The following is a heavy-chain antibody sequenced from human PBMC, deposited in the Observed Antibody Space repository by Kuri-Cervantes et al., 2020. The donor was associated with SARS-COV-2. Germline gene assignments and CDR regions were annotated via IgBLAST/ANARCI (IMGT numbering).Heavy chain of an antibody. Sequence: GESLKISCAASGFTFSSYAMHWVRQAPGKGLERVAVISYDGSNKYYADSMKGRFTISRDNSKNTLYLQMNSLRAEDTAVYYCARIYSSGWYLGNGVDYWGQGTLVPSPQ. CDR2: ISYDGSNK. CDR1: GFTFSSYA. V-gene: IGHV3-30*04. CDR3: ARIYSSGWYLGNGVDY. D-gene: IGHD6-19*01. J-gene: IGHJ4*02.